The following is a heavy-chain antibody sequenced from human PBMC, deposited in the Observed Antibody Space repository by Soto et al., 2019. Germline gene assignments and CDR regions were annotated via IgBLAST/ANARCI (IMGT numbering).Heavy chain of an antibody. CDR1: VDSVSSNRAA. V-gene: IGHV6-1*01. Sequence: SQTLSLTCAISVDSVSSNRAAWNLISQSPSRGLEWLGRTYFRSKWYKDYAISVKSRITINPDTSKNQFSLQLNSVTPEDTAVYYCVRDVGGGELLDYWGQGTLVTVSS. CDR2: TYFRSKWYK. D-gene: IGHD1-26*01. J-gene: IGHJ4*02. CDR3: VRDVGGGELLDY.